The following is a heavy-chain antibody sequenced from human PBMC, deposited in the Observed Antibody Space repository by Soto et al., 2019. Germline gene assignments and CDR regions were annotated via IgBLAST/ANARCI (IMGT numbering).Heavy chain of an antibody. D-gene: IGHD3-9*01. CDR2: IYWDDDK. CDR3: AHMGRYYDILTGYSWTIDY. Sequence: QITLKESGPPLVKPTQTLTLTCTFSGFSLSTSGVGVGWIRQPPGKALEWLALIYWDDDKRYSPSLKSRLTITKHTSKNQVVLTMTNMDPVHTATYSCAHMGRYYDILTGYSWTIDYWGQGTLVTVSS. V-gene: IGHV2-5*02. J-gene: IGHJ4*02. CDR1: GFSLSTSGVG.